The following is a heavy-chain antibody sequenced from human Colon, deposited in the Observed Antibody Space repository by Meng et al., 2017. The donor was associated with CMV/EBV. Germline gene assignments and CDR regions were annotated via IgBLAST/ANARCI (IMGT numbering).Heavy chain of an antibody. D-gene: IGHD2-15*01. Sequence: GGSLRLSCAASGFSFSDYFMGWFRQAPGKGLEWVSYISSGSSTIYYADSVKGRFTISRDNAKNSLYLQMNSLRAEDTAVYYCAREGTLGYCSGGSCYEDYWGQGTLVTVSS. J-gene: IGHJ4*02. V-gene: IGHV3-11*04. CDR3: AREGTLGYCSGGSCYEDY. CDR2: ISSGSSTI. CDR1: GFSFSDYF.